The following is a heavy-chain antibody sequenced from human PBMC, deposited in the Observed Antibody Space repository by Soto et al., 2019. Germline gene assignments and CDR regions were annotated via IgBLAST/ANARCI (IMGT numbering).Heavy chain of an antibody. CDR1: GFTLRSYA. V-gene: IGHV3-30*04. Sequence: PGGSLRLSCAASGFTLRSYAMHWVRQAPGKGLEWAAVISYEGSNQYYADSVKGRFTLTRDNSKKTLDLQMNSLRPDDTAVYYCARSPSYYGIDVWGQGTTAPVYS. CDR3: ARSPSYYGIDV. CDR2: ISYEGSNQ. J-gene: IGHJ6*02.